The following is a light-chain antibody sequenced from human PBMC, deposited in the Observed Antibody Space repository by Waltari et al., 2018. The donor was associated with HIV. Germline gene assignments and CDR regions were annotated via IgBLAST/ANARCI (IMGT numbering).Light chain of an antibody. J-gene: IGLJ2*01. CDR2: EVS. V-gene: IGLV2-8*01. Sequence: QSALTQPPAASGSLGQSVTISCTGTSSDVRGYNYVSWYQQQPGKPPKLMINEVSKRPSGVPARFSGSKSGNTASLTVSGLQAEDEADYYCTSYAGSNNVVFGGGTKLTVL. CDR1: SSDVRGYNY. CDR3: TSYAGSNNVV.